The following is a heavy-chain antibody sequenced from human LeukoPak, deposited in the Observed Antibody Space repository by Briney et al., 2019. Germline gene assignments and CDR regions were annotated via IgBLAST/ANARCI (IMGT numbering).Heavy chain of an antibody. V-gene: IGHV1-8*03. J-gene: IGHJ4*02. Sequence: VASVKVSCKASGYTFTNYHINWVRQASGQGLEWMTWINPDTGDKAYARKFQDRVTITTDTSISTAYMELSSLSSEDTAVYFCARTTSMTASGYDYWGQGTLVTVSS. D-gene: IGHD2-21*02. CDR2: INPDTGDK. CDR3: ARTTSMTASGYDY. CDR1: GYTFTNYH.